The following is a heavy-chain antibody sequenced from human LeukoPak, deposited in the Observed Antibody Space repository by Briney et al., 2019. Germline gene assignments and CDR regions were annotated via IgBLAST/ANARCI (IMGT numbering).Heavy chain of an antibody. CDR2: IWYDGSNK. V-gene: IGHV3-33*01. J-gene: IGHJ4*02. D-gene: IGHD3-22*01. CDR1: GFTFSSYG. Sequence: GGSLRLSCAASGFTFSSYGMHWVRQAPGKGLEWVAVIWYDGSNKYYADSVKGRFTISRDNSKNTLYLQMNSLRAEDTAVYYCARDPPDYDTSGRNWGQGTLVTVSS. CDR3: ARDPPDYDTSGRN.